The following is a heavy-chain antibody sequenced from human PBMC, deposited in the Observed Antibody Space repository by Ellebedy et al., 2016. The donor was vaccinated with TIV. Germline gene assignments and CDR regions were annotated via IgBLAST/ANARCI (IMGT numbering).Heavy chain of an antibody. Sequence: GESLKISCAASGFTFSNYDMNWVRQAPGKGLEWVSVISDSGDKTYYVDSVKGRFTISRDNSKNTLYLQMNSLRAEDTAVYYCANLPALMSSSYYYYGMDVWGQGTTVTVSS. J-gene: IGHJ6*02. CDR1: GFTFSNYD. V-gene: IGHV3-23*01. D-gene: IGHD3-10*01. CDR3: ANLPALMSSSYYYYGMDV. CDR2: ISDSGDKT.